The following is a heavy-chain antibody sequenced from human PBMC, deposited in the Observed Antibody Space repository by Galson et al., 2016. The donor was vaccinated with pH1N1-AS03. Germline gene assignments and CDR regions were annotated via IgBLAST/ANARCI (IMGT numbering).Heavy chain of an antibody. V-gene: IGHV6-1*01. D-gene: IGHD1-1*01. CDR2: TNYRSRWYN. J-gene: IGHJ3*01. Sequence: CAISGDSVSSHVASWNWIRQSPSRGLEWLGKTNYRSRWYNEYGPSVKSRININPDTSKNQVSLHLYSVTPEDAGVYFCARDSWNEAERDGFDVWGHGTMVTVSS. CDR3: ARDSWNEAERDGFDV. CDR1: GDSVSSHVAS.